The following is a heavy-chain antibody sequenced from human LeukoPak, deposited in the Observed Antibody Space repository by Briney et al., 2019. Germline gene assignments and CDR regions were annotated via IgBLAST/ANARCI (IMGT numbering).Heavy chain of an antibody. CDR1: GFTFSSYW. D-gene: IGHD2-2*01. J-gene: IGHJ2*01. CDR2: IKQDGSEK. V-gene: IGHV3-7*01. CDR3: AREDIVVVPAATYWYFDL. Sequence: GGSLRLSCAASGFTFSSYWMSWVRQAPGKGLEWVANIKQDGSEKYYVDSVKGRFTISRDNAKNSLYLQMNSLRAEDTAVYYCAREDIVVVPAATYWYFDLWGRGTLVTVSS.